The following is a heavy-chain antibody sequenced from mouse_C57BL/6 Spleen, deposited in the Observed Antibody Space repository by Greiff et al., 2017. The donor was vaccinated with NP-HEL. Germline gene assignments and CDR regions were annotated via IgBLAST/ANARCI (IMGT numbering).Heavy chain of an antibody. J-gene: IGHJ4*01. D-gene: IGHD1-1*01. Sequence: QVQLQQPGAELVRPGSSVKLSCKASGYTFTSYWMDWVKQRPGQGLEWIGNIHPSGGETHYNQKFKDKATLTVDKSSSTAYMQLSSLTSEDAAVSYCARGTTVDYYAMDYWGQGTSVTVSS. CDR1: GYTFTSYW. V-gene: IGHV1-61*01. CDR3: ARGTTVDYYAMDY. CDR2: IHPSGGET.